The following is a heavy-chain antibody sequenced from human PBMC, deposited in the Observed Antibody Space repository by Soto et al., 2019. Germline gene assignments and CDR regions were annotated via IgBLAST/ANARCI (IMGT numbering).Heavy chain of an antibody. V-gene: IGHV3-74*01. CDR3: AAERAEARGYSYGRTLDD. CDR1: GFTFSRHW. J-gene: IGHJ4*02. Sequence: EVHLVESGGGLVQPGGSLRLSCVASGFTFSRHWLHWVRQAPGKGPVWVSRINNDGTTTAYADSVKGRFSISRDNAENTLLLQMNNLRAEDTAVYYCAAERAEARGYSYGRTLDDWGQGSLVAVAS. CDR2: INNDGTTT. D-gene: IGHD5-18*01.